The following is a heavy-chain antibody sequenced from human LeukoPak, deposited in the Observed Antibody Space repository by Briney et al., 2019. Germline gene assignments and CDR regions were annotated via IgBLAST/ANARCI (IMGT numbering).Heavy chain of an antibody. CDR2: IGSGGFVA. CDR1: GFIFSRDA. J-gene: IGHJ4*02. V-gene: IGHV3-21*01. Sequence: GGSLRLSCAASGFIFSRDAMSWVRQAPGKGLEWVSAIGSGGFVAFYADSVKGRFTISRDNAKNSLYLQMNSLRAEDTAVYYCARAVVVAEFDYWGQGTLVTVSS. CDR3: ARAVVVAEFDY. D-gene: IGHD2-15*01.